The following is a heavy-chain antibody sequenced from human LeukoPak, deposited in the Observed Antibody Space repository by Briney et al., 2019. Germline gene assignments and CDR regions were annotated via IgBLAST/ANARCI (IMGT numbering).Heavy chain of an antibody. Sequence: GGSLRLSCAASGVTFSSYAMSWVRQAPGKGREWVSAISGSGGSTYYADSVKGRFTISRDSSKNTLYLQMNSLRAEDTAVYYCARGRPQSSVCDYWGQGTLVTVSS. J-gene: IGHJ4*02. CDR2: ISGSGGST. CDR1: GVTFSSYA. CDR3: ARGRPQSSVCDY. V-gene: IGHV3-23*01. D-gene: IGHD5-24*01.